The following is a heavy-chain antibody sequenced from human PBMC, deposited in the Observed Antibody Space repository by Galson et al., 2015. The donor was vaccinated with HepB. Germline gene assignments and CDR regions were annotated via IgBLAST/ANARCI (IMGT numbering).Heavy chain of an antibody. J-gene: IGHJ4*02. V-gene: IGHV3-9*01. D-gene: IGHD2-15*01. CDR3: AKDIGVAATPYYFDY. CDR1: GFTFDDYA. Sequence: SLRLSCAASGFTFDDYAMHWVRQAPGKGLEWVSGISWNSGSIGYADSVKGRFTISRDNAKNSLYLQMNSLRAEDTALYYCAKDIGVAATPYYFDYWGQGTLVTVSS. CDR2: ISWNSGSI.